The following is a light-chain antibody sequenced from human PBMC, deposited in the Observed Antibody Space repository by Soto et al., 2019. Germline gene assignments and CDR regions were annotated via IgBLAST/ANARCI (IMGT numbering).Light chain of an antibody. CDR3: HQYTDYPTS. CDR1: QDISVW. J-gene: IGKJ4*01. V-gene: IGKV1D-16*01. CDR2: AAS. Sequence: DVQMTQSPSSLSASVGDRVTITCRASQDISVWIGWYQMKPGKAPRSLMYAASTLQSGVPSRFSGSGSGTDFTLTINNLQPEDFATYYCHQYTDYPTSFGGGTKVEIK.